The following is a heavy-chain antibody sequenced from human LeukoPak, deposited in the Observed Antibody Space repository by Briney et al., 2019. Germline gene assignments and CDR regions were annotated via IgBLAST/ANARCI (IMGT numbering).Heavy chain of an antibody. CDR1: GHSIINSYY. D-gene: IGHD6-19*01. V-gene: IGHV4-38-2*02. J-gene: IGHJ3*02. CDR2: IYHTGST. Sequence: SETLSLTCTVSGHSIINSYYWGWIRQPPGKGLEWIGSIYHTGSTYYNPSLKSRVTISIDTSKNQFSLKLSSVTAADTAVYYCARCIAVAAGDAFDIWGQGTMVTVSS. CDR3: ARCIAVAAGDAFDI.